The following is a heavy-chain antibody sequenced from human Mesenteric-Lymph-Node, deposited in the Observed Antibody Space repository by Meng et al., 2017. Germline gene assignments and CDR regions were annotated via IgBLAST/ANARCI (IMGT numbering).Heavy chain of an antibody. J-gene: IGHJ4*02. Sequence: QVQLVQDGAEVKKPGASGKGSCKASGYTFTSYAINWVRQATGQGLEWMGWMNPNSGNTGYAQKFQGRVTMTRNTSRRTAYMELSSLRSEDTAVYYCARGARGYYGSGSDYADWGQGTLVTVSS. CDR1: GYTFTSYA. D-gene: IGHD3-10*01. V-gene: IGHV1-8*01. CDR3: ARGARGYYGSGSDYAD. CDR2: MNPNSGNT.